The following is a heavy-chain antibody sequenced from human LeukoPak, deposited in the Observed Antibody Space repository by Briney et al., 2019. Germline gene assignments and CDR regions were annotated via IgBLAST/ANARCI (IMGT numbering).Heavy chain of an antibody. CDR2: IYYSGST. J-gene: IGHJ4*02. V-gene: IGHV4-39*07. CDR1: GGSISSSSYY. CDR3: ARGLTIDY. Sequence: SETLSLTCTVSGGSISSSSYYWGWIRQPPGKGLEWIGSIYYSGSTYYNPSLKSRVTISVDTSKNQFSLKLSSVTAADTAVYYCARGLTIDYWGQGTLVTVSS. D-gene: IGHD1-1*01.